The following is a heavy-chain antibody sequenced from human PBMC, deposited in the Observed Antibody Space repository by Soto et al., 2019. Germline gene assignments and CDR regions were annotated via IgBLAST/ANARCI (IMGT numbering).Heavy chain of an antibody. Sequence: QLQLQESGSGLVKPSQTLSLTCAVSGGSISSGGYSWSWIRQPPGKGLEWIGYIYHSGSTYYNPSLKSRVTISVDRSKNQFSLKLSSVTAADTAVYYGATDGGLGAVAADYWGQGTLVTVSS. J-gene: IGHJ4*02. CDR2: IYHSGST. V-gene: IGHV4-30-2*01. CDR1: GGSISSGGYS. D-gene: IGHD6-19*01. CDR3: ATDGGLGAVAADY.